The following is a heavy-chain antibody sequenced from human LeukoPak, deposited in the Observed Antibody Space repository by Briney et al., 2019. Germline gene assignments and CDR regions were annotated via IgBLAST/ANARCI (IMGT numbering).Heavy chain of an antibody. CDR2: ISSSGSTI. Sequence: GGSLRLSCAASGFTFSDYYMSWIRQAPGKGLEWVSYISSSGSTIYYVDSVKGRFTISRDNAKNSLYLQMNSLRAEDTAVYYCARDAYYDFWSGYSAGNYFDYWGQGTLVTVSS. CDR1: GFTFSDYY. V-gene: IGHV3-11*01. D-gene: IGHD3-3*01. CDR3: ARDAYYDFWSGYSAGNYFDY. J-gene: IGHJ4*02.